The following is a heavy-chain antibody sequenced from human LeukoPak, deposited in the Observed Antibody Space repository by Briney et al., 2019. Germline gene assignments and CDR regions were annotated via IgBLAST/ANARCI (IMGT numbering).Heavy chain of an antibody. CDR1: GFTVSSNY. V-gene: IGHV3-66*02. CDR2: IYSGGST. J-gene: IGHJ4*02. Sequence: TGGSLRLSCAASGFTVSSNYMSWVRQAPGKGLEWVSVIYSGGSTYYADSVKGRFTISRDNSKNTLYLQMNSLRAQDTAVYYCAKSLAEAHTYFDYWGQGTLVTVSS. CDR3: AKSLAEAHTYFDY.